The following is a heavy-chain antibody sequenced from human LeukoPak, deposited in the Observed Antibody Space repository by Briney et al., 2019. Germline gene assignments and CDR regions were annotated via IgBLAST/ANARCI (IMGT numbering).Heavy chain of an antibody. V-gene: IGHV4-31*03. Sequence: SQTLSLTCTVSGGSISSGGYYWSWIRQHPGKGLEWIGYIYYSGSTYYNPSLKSRVTISVDTSKNQFSLKLSSVTAAGTAVYYCAKGSSDFWSGYYLNWFDPWGQGTLVTVSS. J-gene: IGHJ5*02. D-gene: IGHD3-3*01. CDR1: GGSISSGGYY. CDR3: AKGSSDFWSGYYLNWFDP. CDR2: IYYSGST.